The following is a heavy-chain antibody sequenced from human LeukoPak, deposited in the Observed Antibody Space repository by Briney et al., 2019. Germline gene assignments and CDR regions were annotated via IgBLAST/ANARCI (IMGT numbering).Heavy chain of an antibody. CDR3: ARVGDGSGWYSLEY. J-gene: IGHJ4*02. Sequence: ASVKVSCKASGYTFTSYAMHWVRQAPGQRLEWMGWSNAGNGNTKFSLEFQGRVTITRDTSASTAYMELSSLRSEDMAVYYCARVGDGSGWYSLEYWGQGTLVTVSS. D-gene: IGHD6-19*01. CDR2: SNAGNGNT. V-gene: IGHV1-3*02. CDR1: GYTFTSYA.